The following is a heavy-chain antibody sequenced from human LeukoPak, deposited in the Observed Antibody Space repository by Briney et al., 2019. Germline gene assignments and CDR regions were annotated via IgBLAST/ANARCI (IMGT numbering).Heavy chain of an antibody. CDR3: ARWAGYCSITNCYTAFDY. D-gene: IGHD2-2*02. V-gene: IGHV1-69*13. J-gene: IGHJ4*02. Sequence: ASVKVSCTASGGTFSNYAINWVRQAPGQGLEWMGGITPIFGTANYAQRFQGRVTITADESTSTAYMELSSLRSEDTAVYYCARWAGYCSITNCYTAFDYWGQGTLVTVSS. CDR1: GGTFSNYA. CDR2: ITPIFGTA.